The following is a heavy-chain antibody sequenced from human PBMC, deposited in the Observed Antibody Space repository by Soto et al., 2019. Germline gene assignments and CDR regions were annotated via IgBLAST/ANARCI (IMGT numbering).Heavy chain of an antibody. D-gene: IGHD3-22*01. CDR3: ARLYWSYYASSGYLDQ. CDR1: NGSISNGDYY. Sequence: QVQLQESGPGLVRPSETLSLTCTVSNGSISNGDYYWIWVRQPPGKGLESIGYIYFTGTTYYNPSLQSRLSISVDRSKNQMSLRLTSVTAADTAVYYCARLYWSYYASSGYLDQWGQGTLVTVS. J-gene: IGHJ4*02. V-gene: IGHV4-30-4*01. CDR2: IYFTGTT.